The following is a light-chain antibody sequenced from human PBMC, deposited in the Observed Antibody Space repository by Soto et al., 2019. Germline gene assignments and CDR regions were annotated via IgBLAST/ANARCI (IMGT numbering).Light chain of an antibody. CDR1: QSINNY. J-gene: IGKJ1*01. CDR2: DAS. Sequence: EIVLTQSPATLSLSPGERATLSCRASQSINNYLAWYQQKPGQAPRLLIYDASNRATGIPARFSGSGSGTDFTLTISSLEPEDFAIYYCQQRSSWLWTFGQGTKVEVK. CDR3: QQRSSWLWT. V-gene: IGKV3-11*01.